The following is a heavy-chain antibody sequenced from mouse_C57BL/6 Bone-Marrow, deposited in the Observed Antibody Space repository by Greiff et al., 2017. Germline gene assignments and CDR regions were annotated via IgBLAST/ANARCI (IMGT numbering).Heavy chain of an antibody. CDR1: GYAFSTYW. J-gene: IGHJ2*01. CDR3: ASDWDYLDY. V-gene: IGHV1-80*01. CDR2: IYPGDGDT. D-gene: IGHD4-1*01. Sequence: QVQLQQSGAELVKPGASVKISCKVSGYAFSTYWMNWVKQRPGKGLEWIGQIYPGDGDTNYNGKFKGKATLTADKSSSTAYMQHGGLTSEDSAVYCCASDWDYLDYWGQGTTLTVSS.